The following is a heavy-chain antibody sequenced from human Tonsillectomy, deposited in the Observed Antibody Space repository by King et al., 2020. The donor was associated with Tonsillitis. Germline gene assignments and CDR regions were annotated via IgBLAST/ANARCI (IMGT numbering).Heavy chain of an antibody. V-gene: IGHV4-39*01. CDR1: GGSISSSSYY. J-gene: IGHJ3*02. D-gene: IGHD3-3*01. Sequence: QLQESGPGLVKPSETLSLTCTVSGGSISSSSYYWGWIRQPPGKGLEWIGSIYYSGSTYYNPSLKSRVTISVDTSKNQFSLKLSSVTAADTAVYYCAILIYDFWSCYVGDLDAFDIWGQGTMVTVSS. CDR2: IYYSGST. CDR3: AILIYDFWSCYVGDLDAFDI.